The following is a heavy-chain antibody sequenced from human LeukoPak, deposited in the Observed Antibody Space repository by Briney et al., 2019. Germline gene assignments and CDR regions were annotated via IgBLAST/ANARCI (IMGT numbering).Heavy chain of an antibody. CDR2: ISAYNGNT. J-gene: IGHJ3*02. V-gene: IGHV1-18*01. Sequence: GASVKVSCKASGYTFTSYGISWVRQAPGQGLEWMGWISAYNGNTNYAQKLQGRVTMTTDTSTSTAYMELRSLRSDDTAVYYCARDRCVGLTLYRPDAFDIWGQGTMVTVSS. D-gene: IGHD3/OR15-3a*01. CDR3: ARDRCVGLTLYRPDAFDI. CDR1: GYTFTSYG.